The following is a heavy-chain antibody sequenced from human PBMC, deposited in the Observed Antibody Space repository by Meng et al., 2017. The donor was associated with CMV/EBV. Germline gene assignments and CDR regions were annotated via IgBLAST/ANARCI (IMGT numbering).Heavy chain of an antibody. J-gene: IGHJ4*02. D-gene: IGHD6-19*01. CDR1: GVTFSSYG. CDR2: ITYDGSNK. Sequence: SCAASGVTFSSYGMHLVSQAPGKGLGWVAVITYDGSNKYYADSVKGRFTISRDNSKNTLYLQMNSLRAEDTAVYYCASGVLSSGCDYWGQGTLVTVSS. V-gene: IGHV3-30*04. CDR3: ASGVLSSGCDY.